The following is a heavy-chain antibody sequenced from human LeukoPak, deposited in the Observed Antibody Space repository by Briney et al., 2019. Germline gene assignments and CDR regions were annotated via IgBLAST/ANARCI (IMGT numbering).Heavy chain of an antibody. Sequence: PSETLSLTCAVSSGSISSSNWWSWVRQPPGKGLEWVSVISGSGGGSYYADSVKGRFIISRDISKNTLYLEMKSLRAEDTAVYYCAKSIAAAGSFDYWGQGTLVTVSS. J-gene: IGHJ4*02. V-gene: IGHV3-23*01. CDR3: AKSIAAAGSFDY. CDR1: SGSISSSN. D-gene: IGHD6-13*01. CDR2: ISGSGGGS.